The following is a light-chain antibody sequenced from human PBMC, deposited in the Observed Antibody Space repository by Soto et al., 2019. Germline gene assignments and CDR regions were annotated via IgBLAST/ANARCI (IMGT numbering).Light chain of an antibody. J-gene: IGLJ2*01. CDR3: QTWGTGIVV. V-gene: IGLV4-69*01. Sequence: QPVLTQSPSASASLGASVKLTCTLSSGHSSYAIAWHQQQPEKGTRYLMKLNSDGSHSKGDGIPDRFSGSSSGAERYLTISSLQSEDEADYCCQTWGTGIVVFGGGTQLTVL. CDR2: LNSDGSH. CDR1: SGHSSYA.